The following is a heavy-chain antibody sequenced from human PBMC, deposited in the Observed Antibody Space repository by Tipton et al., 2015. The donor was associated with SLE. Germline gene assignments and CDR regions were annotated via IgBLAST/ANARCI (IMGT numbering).Heavy chain of an antibody. D-gene: IGHD2-15*01. CDR3: ARGVDIATDYFDY. Sequence: SLTCPVSGGSIRSYYWSWIRPPAGKGLEWIGHIYTSGSTNFNPSLKSRVTMSLDTSKNQFSLKLSSVTAADTAVYYCARGVDIATDYFDYWGQGTLVTVSS. CDR1: GGSIRSYY. CDR2: IYTSGST. J-gene: IGHJ4*02. V-gene: IGHV4-4*07.